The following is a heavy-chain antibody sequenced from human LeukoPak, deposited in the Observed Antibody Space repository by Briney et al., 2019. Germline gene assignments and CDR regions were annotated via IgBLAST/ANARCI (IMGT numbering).Heavy chain of an antibody. CDR1: GFTFSSYS. Sequence: GGSLRLSCAASGFTFSSYSMNWVRQPPGKGLEWVSYISSSSSTIYYADSVKGRFTISRDNAKNSLYLQMNSLRAEDTAVYYCARADGSGSYAYGGQGTLVTVS. V-gene: IGHV3-48*01. CDR3: ARADGSGSYAY. CDR2: ISSSSSTI. D-gene: IGHD3-10*01. J-gene: IGHJ4*02.